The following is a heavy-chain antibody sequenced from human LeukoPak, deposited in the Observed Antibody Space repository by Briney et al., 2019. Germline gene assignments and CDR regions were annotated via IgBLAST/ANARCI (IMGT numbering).Heavy chain of an antibody. CDR2: ISGPGITT. J-gene: IGHJ3*01. Sequence: GGSLRLSCAASGFTFSNYALNWVRQTPGTALEWVSSISGPGITTYYLDSVRGRFTISRDNSKNTLYLQMNSLRAEDTAVYYCAKPGGPGIAARGAFDLWGQGTMVTVSS. CDR1: GFTFSNYA. D-gene: IGHD6-25*01. CDR3: AKPGGPGIAARGAFDL. V-gene: IGHV3-23*01.